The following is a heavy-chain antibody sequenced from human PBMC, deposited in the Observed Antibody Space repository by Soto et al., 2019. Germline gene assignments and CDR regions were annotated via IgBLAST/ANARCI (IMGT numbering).Heavy chain of an antibody. V-gene: IGHV3-15*07. Sequence: EVQLVESGGGLVKPGGSLRLSCAASDFTITNAWMNWVRQAPGKGLEWVGRIKTKAEGGATDYAAPLKGRFTISRDDSRNTLFLQMNRLKPEDTAGYYCTTGSVEGVWGQGATVTVSS. D-gene: IGHD2-15*01. CDR2: IKTKAEGGAT. CDR3: TTGSVEGV. CDR1: DFTITNAW. J-gene: IGHJ6*02.